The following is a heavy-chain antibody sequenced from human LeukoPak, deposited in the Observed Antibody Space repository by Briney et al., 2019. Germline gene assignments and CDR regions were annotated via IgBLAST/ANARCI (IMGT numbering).Heavy chain of an antibody. V-gene: IGHV3-48*03. CDR1: GFTFSSYE. D-gene: IGHD3-22*01. CDR3: ARLDYYDSTSSDY. CDR2: ISSSGSTI. Sequence: GGSLRLSCAASGFTFSSYEMNWVRQAPGKGLEWVSYISSSGSTIYYADSVKGRFTISRDNAKNSLYLQMNSLRAEDMAVYHCARLDYYDSTSSDYWGQGTLVTVSS. J-gene: IGHJ4*02.